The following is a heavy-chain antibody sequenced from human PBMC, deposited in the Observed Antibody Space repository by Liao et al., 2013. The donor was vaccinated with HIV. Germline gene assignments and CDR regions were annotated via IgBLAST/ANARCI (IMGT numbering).Heavy chain of an antibody. J-gene: IGHJ3*02. V-gene: IGHV4-61*02. Sequence: QVQLQESGPGLVKPSQTLSLICAVSGGSISSGAYSWSWIRQPAGKGLEWLGLLYPSGDSNYNPSLKSRVTFSFDTSKNQFSLKLTSVTAADTAVYYCARDRISPMIVMSTNPFDIWGQGTMVTVSS. CDR3: ARDRISPMIVMSTNPFDI. CDR2: LYPSGDS. CDR1: GGSISSGAYS. D-gene: IGHD3-22*01.